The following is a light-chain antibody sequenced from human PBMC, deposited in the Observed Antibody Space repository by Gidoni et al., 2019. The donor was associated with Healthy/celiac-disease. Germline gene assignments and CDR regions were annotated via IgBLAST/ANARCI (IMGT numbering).Light chain of an antibody. CDR2: AAS. V-gene: IGKV1-39*01. CDR3: QQSYSTPPYT. CDR1: QSISSY. J-gene: IGKJ2*01. Sequence: DLQMTQSPSSLSASVGDRVTITCRASQSISSYLNWYQQKPGKAPKLLIYAASSLQSGVPSRFSGSGSGTDFTLTISSLQPEDFATYYCQQSYSTPPYTFGQXTKLEIK.